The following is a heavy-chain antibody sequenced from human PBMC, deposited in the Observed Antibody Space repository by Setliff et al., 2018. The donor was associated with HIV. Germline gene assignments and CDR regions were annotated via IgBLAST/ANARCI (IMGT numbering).Heavy chain of an antibody. CDR3: ARSGYSSSWYLDYYYYYGMDV. Sequence: GASEKVSCKASGYTFTGYYMHWVRQAPGQGLEWMGWINPNSGGTNYAQKFQGRVTMTRDTSISTAYMELSRLRSDDTAVYYCARSGYSSSWYLDYYYYYGMDVWGQGTTVTVSS. J-gene: IGHJ6*02. CDR1: GYTFTGYY. CDR2: INPNSGGT. V-gene: IGHV1-2*02. D-gene: IGHD6-13*01.